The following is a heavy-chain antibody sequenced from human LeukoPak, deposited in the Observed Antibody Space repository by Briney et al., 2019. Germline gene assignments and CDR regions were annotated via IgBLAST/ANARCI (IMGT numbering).Heavy chain of an antibody. CDR1: GFTFGSHA. CDR3: GKTTVGYSSGQKPAWPVDF. J-gene: IGHJ4*02. CDR2: IFGSGGSP. D-gene: IGHD5-18*01. Sequence: GGSPRLSCEASGFTFGSHAVYWVRQAPGQGLEWVAGIFGSGGSPHYADSVKGRFTISRDNPRNTVYLQINSLRDDDTAVYYCGKTTVGYSSGQKPAWPVDFWGQGTLVTVSS. V-gene: IGHV3-23*01.